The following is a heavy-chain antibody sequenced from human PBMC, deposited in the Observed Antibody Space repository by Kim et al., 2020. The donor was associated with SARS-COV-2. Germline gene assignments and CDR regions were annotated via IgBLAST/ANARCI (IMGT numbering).Heavy chain of an antibody. CDR1: GFTFSDYY. CDR3: ARDSSSYAFDI. Sequence: GGSLRLSCAASGFTFSDYYMSWIRQAPGKGLEWVSYISSSGSTIYYSDSVKGRFTISRDNAKNSLYLQMNSLRAEDTAVYYCARDSSSYAFDIWGQGTMVTVSS. CDR2: ISSSGSTI. D-gene: IGHD6-6*01. V-gene: IGHV3-11*01. J-gene: IGHJ3*02.